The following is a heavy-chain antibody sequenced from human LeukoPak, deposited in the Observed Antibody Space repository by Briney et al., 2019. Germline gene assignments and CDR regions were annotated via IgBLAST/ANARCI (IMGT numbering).Heavy chain of an antibody. J-gene: IGHJ4*02. Sequence: PSETLSLTCAVYGGSFSGYYWSWTRQPPGKGLEWIGEINHSGSTNYNPSLKSRVTISVDTSKNQFSLKLSSVTAADTAVYYCAILGYCSGGSCYRTYFDYWGQGTLVTVSS. CDR1: GGSFSGYY. D-gene: IGHD2-15*01. CDR2: INHSGST. V-gene: IGHV4-34*01. CDR3: AILGYCSGGSCYRTYFDY.